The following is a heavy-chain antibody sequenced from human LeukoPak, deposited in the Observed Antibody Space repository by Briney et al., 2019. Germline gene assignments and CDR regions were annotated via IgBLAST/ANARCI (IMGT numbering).Heavy chain of an antibody. CDR3: ARYSSASGWLDP. CDR1: EFTVSSNF. Sequence: GGSLRLSCAASEFTVSSNFMSWVRQAPGKGLERVSIIYSGGYTVYADSVKGRFTISRDTSQNTLYLLMNSLMPEDTAVYYCARYSSASGWLDPWGQGTLVTVSP. D-gene: IGHD3-22*01. CDR2: IYSGGYT. J-gene: IGHJ5*02. V-gene: IGHV3-66*02.